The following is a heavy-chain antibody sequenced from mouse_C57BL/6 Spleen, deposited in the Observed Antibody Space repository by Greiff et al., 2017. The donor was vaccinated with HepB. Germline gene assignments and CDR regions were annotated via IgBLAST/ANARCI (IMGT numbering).Heavy chain of an antibody. J-gene: IGHJ3*01. CDR3: TRGITTVPPFAY. CDR2: ISSGGDYI. Sequence: EVQLQESGEGLVKPGGSLKLSCAASGFTFSSYAMSWVRQTPEKRLEWVAYISSGGDYIYYADTVKGRFTISRDNARNTLYLQMSSLKSEDTAMYYCTRGITTVPPFAYWGQGTLVTVSA. CDR1: GFTFSSYA. D-gene: IGHD1-1*01. V-gene: IGHV5-9-1*02.